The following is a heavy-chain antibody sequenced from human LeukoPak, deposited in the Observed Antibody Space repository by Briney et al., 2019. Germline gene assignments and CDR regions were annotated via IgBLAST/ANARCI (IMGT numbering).Heavy chain of an antibody. CDR3: ARFRSSWGYYFDY. CDR2: ISSSSSYI. D-gene: IGHD6-13*01. V-gene: IGHV3-21*01. Sequence: GGSLRLSCAASGFTFSSYSMNWVRQAPGKGLEWVSSISSSSSYIYYADSVKGRFTISRDNAMNSLYLQMNSLRAEDTAVYYCARFRSSWGYYFDYWGQGTLVTVSS. J-gene: IGHJ4*02. CDR1: GFTFSSYS.